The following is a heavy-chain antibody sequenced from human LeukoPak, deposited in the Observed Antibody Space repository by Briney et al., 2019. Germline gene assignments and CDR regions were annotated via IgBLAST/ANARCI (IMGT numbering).Heavy chain of an antibody. D-gene: IGHD3-3*01. V-gene: IGHV4-4*02. CDR2: IYHSGST. CDR3: ARDQGGVAPFDY. J-gene: IGHJ4*02. CDR1: GGSISSGSYS. Sequence: SETLSLTCAVSGGSISSGSYSWSWVRQPPGKGLEWIGEIYHSGSTNYNPSLKSRVTISVDKSKNQFSLKLSSVTAADTAVYYCARDQGGVAPFDYWGQGTLVTVSS.